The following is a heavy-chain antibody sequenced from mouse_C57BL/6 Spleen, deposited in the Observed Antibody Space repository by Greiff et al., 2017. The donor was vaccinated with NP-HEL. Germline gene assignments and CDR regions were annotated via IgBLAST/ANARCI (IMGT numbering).Heavy chain of an antibody. J-gene: IGHJ4*01. CDR2: INPSNGGT. V-gene: IGHV1-53*01. Sequence: QVQLQQPGTELVKPGASVKLSCKASGYTFTSYWMHWVKQRPGQGLEWIGNINPSNGGTNYNEKFKSKATLTVDTSSSTAYMQLSSLTSEDSAVCYCARSPGSSYGGYDAMDYGGQGTSVTVSS. CDR1: GYTFTSYW. D-gene: IGHD1-1*01. CDR3: ARSPGSSYGGYDAMDY.